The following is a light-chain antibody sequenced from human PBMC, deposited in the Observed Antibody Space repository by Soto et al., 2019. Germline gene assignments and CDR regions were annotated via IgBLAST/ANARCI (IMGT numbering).Light chain of an antibody. J-gene: IGLJ1*01. CDR1: NSDVGIYDF. CDR2: EVS. Sequence: QSALTQPASVSGTPGQSITISCTGSNSDVGIYDFVSWYQHHPGRAPKLIVSEVSHRPSGVSNRFSGSKSGNTASLTISGLQAEDEADYYCCSYAGSYTFVVFGTGTKVTVL. V-gene: IGLV2-14*01. CDR3: CSYAGSYTFVV.